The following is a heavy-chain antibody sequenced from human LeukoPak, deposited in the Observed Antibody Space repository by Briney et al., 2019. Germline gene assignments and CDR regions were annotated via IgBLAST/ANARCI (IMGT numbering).Heavy chain of an antibody. Sequence: GGSLRLSCTASGLTFSDYSMNWVRQAPGKGLEWVSSISSSSSYIYYADSVKGRFTISRDNAKNSLYLQMNSLRAEDTAVYYCARAGDFSYYDFWSGAGGDYYYYMDVWGKGTTVTVSS. J-gene: IGHJ6*03. CDR3: ARAGDFSYYDFWSGAGGDYYYYMDV. V-gene: IGHV3-21*01. D-gene: IGHD3-3*01. CDR2: ISSSSSYI. CDR1: GLTFSDYS.